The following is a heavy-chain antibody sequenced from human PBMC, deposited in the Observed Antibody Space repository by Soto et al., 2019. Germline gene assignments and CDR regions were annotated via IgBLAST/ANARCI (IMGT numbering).Heavy chain of an antibody. CDR1: GFTFRSYV. Sequence: QVQLVESGGGVVQPGTSLRLSCVGSGFTFRSYVIHWVRQAPGKGLEWVALTSYDGSNKYYDDSVKGRFTISRDNSRNTVDLQVDSLRLEATALYYCARWGTTGGLDVWGQGTLVSVSS. V-gene: IGHV3-30*19. CDR3: ARWGTTGGLDV. J-gene: IGHJ4*02. CDR2: TSYDGSNK. D-gene: IGHD3-16*01.